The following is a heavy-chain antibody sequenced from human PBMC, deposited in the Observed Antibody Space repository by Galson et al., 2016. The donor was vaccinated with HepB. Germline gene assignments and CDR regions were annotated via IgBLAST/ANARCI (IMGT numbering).Heavy chain of an antibody. CDR1: GYTFSQYW. Sequence: QSGAEVKKPGESLRISCQGSGYTFSQYWIGWVRQMPGKGPEWMAIMYPGDSDTRYSPSLQGQVTTSVDKSISTAYLQLSSLKASDTGTYYCARSQDVGNLDHWGQGTLFTVSS. V-gene: IGHV5-51*01. CDR3: ARSQDVGNLDH. J-gene: IGHJ4*02. CDR2: MYPGDSDT.